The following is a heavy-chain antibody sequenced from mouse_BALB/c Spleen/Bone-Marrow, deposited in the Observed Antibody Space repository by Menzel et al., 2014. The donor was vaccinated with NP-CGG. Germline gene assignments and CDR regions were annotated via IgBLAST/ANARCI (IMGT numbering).Heavy chain of an antibody. CDR1: GYTFTNYW. CDR3: ASMRSYATDY. CDR2: IYPGGGYT. Sequence: QVQLQQSGAELVRPGTSVKISCKASGYTFTNYWLGWVKQRPGHGLEWIGDIYPGGGYTNYDEEFKGKATLTADTSSSTANMQLSSLTSEDSAVYFCASMRSYATDYWGQGTSVTVSS. D-gene: IGHD6-5*01. J-gene: IGHJ4*01. V-gene: IGHV1-63*02.